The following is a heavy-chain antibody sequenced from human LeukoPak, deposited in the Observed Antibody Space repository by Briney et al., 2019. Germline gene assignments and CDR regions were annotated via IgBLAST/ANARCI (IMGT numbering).Heavy chain of an antibody. Sequence: GGSLRLSCAASGFTFSSYGMHWVRQAPGKGLEWVAVIWYDGSNKHYADSVKGRFTISRDNSKNTLYLQMNSLRAEDTAVYYCARVARIAAAGYFDYWGQGALVTVSS. CDR1: GFTFSSYG. D-gene: IGHD6-13*01. V-gene: IGHV3-33*01. J-gene: IGHJ4*02. CDR2: IWYDGSNK. CDR3: ARVARIAAAGYFDY.